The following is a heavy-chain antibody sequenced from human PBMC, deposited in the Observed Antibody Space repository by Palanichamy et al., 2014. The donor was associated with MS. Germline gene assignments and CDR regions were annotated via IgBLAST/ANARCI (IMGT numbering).Heavy chain of an antibody. CDR1: GFTFSGSA. V-gene: IGHV3-73*02. D-gene: IGHD6-19*01. CDR3: TRHSSGWYVDY. CDR2: IRSKANSYAT. Sequence: EVQLVESGGGLVQPGGSLKLSCAASGFTFSGSAMHWVRQASGKGLEWVGRIRSKANSYATAYAASVKGRFTISRDDSKNTAYLQMNSLKTEDTAAYYCTRHSSGWYVDYWGQGTLVTVSS. J-gene: IGHJ4*02.